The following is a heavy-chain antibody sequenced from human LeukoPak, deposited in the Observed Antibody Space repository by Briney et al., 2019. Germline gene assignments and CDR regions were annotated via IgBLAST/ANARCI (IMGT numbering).Heavy chain of an antibody. V-gene: IGHV4-59*08. J-gene: IGHJ4*02. Sequence: PSETLSLTCTVSGGSISRYYWSWIRQPPGKGLEWIGYIYHSGSSNYNPSLKSRVTISVDTSKNQFSLKLSSVTAADTAEYYCAALSDSGGNFLNYWGQGTLVTVSS. CDR1: GGSISRYY. D-gene: IGHD4-23*01. CDR2: IYHSGSS. CDR3: AALSDSGGNFLNY.